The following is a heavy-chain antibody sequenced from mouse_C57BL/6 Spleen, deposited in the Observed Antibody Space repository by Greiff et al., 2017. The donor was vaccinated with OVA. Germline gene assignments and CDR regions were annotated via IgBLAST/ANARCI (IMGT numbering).Heavy chain of an antibody. CDR2: INPNNGGT. Sequence: EVQLQQSGPELVKPGASVKIPCKASGYTFTDYNMDWVKQSHGKSLEWIGDINPNNGGTIYNQKFKGKATLTVDKSSSTAYMELRSLTSEDTAVYYCARNGYGSRYYAMDYWGQGTSVTVSS. V-gene: IGHV1-18*01. J-gene: IGHJ4*01. CDR3: ARNGYGSRYYAMDY. CDR1: GYTFTDYN. D-gene: IGHD1-1*01.